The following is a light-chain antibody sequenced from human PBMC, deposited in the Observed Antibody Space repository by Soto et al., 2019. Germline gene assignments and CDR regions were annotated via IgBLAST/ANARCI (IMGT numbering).Light chain of an antibody. Sequence: DIVMTQSPDSLAVSLGERATINCKSSQSVLYSSNNKNYLAWYQQKPGQPPKLLIYWASTRESGVPDRFSGSGSETDFTLTISSLQAEDVAVYYCQQYYTTPPSCTFGQGTKLEIK. CDR1: QSVLYSSNNKNY. V-gene: IGKV4-1*01. CDR2: WAS. CDR3: QQYYTTPPSCT. J-gene: IGKJ2*02.